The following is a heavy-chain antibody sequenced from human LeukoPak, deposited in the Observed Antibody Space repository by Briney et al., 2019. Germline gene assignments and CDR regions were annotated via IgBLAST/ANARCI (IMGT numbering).Heavy chain of an antibody. D-gene: IGHD6-13*01. Sequence: PGGSLRLSCAASGFTFSSYAMHWVRQAPGKGLEWVAVIANDRKDKKSADSVKGRFTISRDNSKNTLYLQMNSLRDEDMAIYYCAKDRAPRAAAYYFDCWGQGTLVTVSS. CDR1: GFTFSSYA. J-gene: IGHJ4*02. CDR3: AKDRAPRAAAYYFDC. V-gene: IGHV3-30*18. CDR2: IANDRKDK.